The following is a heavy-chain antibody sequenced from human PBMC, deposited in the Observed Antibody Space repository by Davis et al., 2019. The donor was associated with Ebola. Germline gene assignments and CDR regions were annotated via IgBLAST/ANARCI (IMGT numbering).Heavy chain of an antibody. CDR3: ARDGADISTDYYWVGWFDP. Sequence: SVKVSCKASGYTFTSYGISWVRQAPGQGLEWMGRIIPILGIANYAQKFQGRVTITADKSTSTAYMELSSLRSDDTALYYCARDGADISTDYYWVGWFDPWGQGTLVTVSS. J-gene: IGHJ5*02. V-gene: IGHV1-69*04. CDR2: IIPILGIA. D-gene: IGHD3-9*01. CDR1: GYTFTSYG.